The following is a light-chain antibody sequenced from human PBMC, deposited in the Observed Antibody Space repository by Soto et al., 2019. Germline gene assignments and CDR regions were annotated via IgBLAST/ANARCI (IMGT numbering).Light chain of an antibody. V-gene: IGLV2-8*01. CDR2: ETN. Sequence: QSALTQPPSVSGSPGQSVTISCTGTRTDVGGYLYVSWYQQYPGKAPKLMIFETNKRPSGVPDRFSAFKSGDTASLTVSGLQVEDEADYYCSSYAAIINSLVFGTGTKVTVL. CDR1: RTDVGGYLY. CDR3: SSYAAIINSLV. J-gene: IGLJ1*01.